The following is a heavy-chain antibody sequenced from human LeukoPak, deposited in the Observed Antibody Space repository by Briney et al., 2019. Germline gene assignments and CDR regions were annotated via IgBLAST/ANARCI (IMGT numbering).Heavy chain of an antibody. CDR2: MNPNSGNT. CDR3: ARVSGNYYYYYYMDV. CDR1: GYTFTSYD. V-gene: IGHV1-8*01. J-gene: IGHJ6*03. D-gene: IGHD1-14*01. Sequence: ASVKVSCKASGYTFTSYDINWVRQATGQGLEWMGWMNPNSGNTGYAQKFQGRVTMTRNTSISTAYMELSGLRSEDTAVYYCARVSGNYYYYYYMDVWGKGTTVTVSS.